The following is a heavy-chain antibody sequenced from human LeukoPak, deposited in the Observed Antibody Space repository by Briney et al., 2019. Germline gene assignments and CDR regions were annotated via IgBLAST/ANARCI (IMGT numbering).Heavy chain of an antibody. CDR1: GFTFSSYS. Sequence: GGSLRLPCAASGFTFSSYSMNWVRQAPGKGLEWVSSISSSSSYIYYADSVKGRFTISRDNAKNSLYLQMNSLRAEDTAVYYCARDPLYCSGGSCYQAGWFDPWGQGALVTVSS. V-gene: IGHV3-21*01. D-gene: IGHD2-15*01. J-gene: IGHJ5*02. CDR3: ARDPLYCSGGSCYQAGWFDP. CDR2: ISSSSSYI.